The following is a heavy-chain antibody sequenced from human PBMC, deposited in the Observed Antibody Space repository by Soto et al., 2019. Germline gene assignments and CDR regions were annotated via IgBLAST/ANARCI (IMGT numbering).Heavy chain of an antibody. CDR2: IYYSGST. V-gene: IGHV4-31*03. D-gene: IGHD3-22*01. CDR1: GDSISSGGYY. CDR3: AREGVDPITMIVGNNWFDP. J-gene: IGHJ5*02. Sequence: SETLSLTCTVSGDSISSGGYYWSWIRQHPGKGLEWIGYIYYSGSTYYNPSLKRRVTISVDTSKNQFSLKLSSVTAADTAVYYCAREGVDPITMIVGNNWFDPWGQGTLVTVSS.